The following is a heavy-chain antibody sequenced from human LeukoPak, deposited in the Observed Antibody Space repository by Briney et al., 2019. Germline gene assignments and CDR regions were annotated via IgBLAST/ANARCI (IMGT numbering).Heavy chain of an antibody. CDR1: GFTFSSYG. CDR3: AKGYAVNYYGSGSYSEYFQH. Sequence: GRSLRLSCAASGFTFSSYGMHWVRQAPGKGLEWVAVISYDGSNKYYADSVKGRFTISRDNSKNTLYLQMNSLRAEDTAVYYRAKGYAVNYYGSGSYSEYFQHWGQGTLVTVSS. D-gene: IGHD3-10*01. CDR2: ISYDGSNK. V-gene: IGHV3-30*18. J-gene: IGHJ1*01.